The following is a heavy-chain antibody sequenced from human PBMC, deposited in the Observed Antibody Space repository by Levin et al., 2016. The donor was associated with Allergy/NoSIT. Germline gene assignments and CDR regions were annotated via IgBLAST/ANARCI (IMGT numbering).Heavy chain of an antibody. CDR2: ISSSSSYI. CDR1: GFAFSSYS. CDR3: ARVGAVGP. J-gene: IGHJ5*02. Sequence: GGSLRLSCAASGFAFSSYSMNWVRQAPGKGLDWVSSISSSSSYIYYADSVKGRFTISRDNARNSLYLQMKSLRAEDTAVYYCARVGAVGPWGQGTLVTVSS. V-gene: IGHV3-21*01. D-gene: IGHD1-26*01.